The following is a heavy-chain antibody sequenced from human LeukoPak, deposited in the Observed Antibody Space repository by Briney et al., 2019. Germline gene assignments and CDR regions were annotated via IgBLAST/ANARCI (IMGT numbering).Heavy chain of an antibody. CDR3: ATPYYYDSSGYYIPNFDY. J-gene: IGHJ4*02. CDR2: INPSGGST. D-gene: IGHD3-22*01. CDR1: GYTFTSYY. V-gene: IGHV1-46*01. Sequence: ASVKVSCKASGYTFTSYYMHWVRQAPGQGLEWMGIINPSGGSTSYAQKFQGRVTMTRDTSTSTVYMELSSLRSEDTAVYYCATPYYYDSSGYYIPNFDYWGQGTLVTVSS.